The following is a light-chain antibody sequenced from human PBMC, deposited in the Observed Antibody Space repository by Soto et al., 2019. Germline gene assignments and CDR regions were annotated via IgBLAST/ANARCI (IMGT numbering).Light chain of an antibody. CDR3: QQYDNLPLT. J-gene: IGKJ4*01. CDR2: DAS. CDR1: HDISRY. Sequence: DIQMTQSPSSLSASVGDRVTITCQAIHDISRYLNWYQHKPGKAPKLLIYDASNLETRVPSRFSGSGSGTDFTFTISSLQPEDFATYYCQQYDNLPLTFGGGTKVDIK. V-gene: IGKV1-33*01.